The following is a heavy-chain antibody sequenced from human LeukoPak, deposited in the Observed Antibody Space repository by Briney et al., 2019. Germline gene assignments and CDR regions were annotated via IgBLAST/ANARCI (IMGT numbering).Heavy chain of an antibody. Sequence: GGSLRLSCAASGFTFSSYAMSWVRQAPGKGLEWVSSMSGSGGSTYYADSVKGRFTISRDNSKNTLYLQMNSLRAEDTAVYYCARDLITMVRGVIREPWGQGTLVTVSS. CDR2: MSGSGGST. CDR3: ARDLITMVRGVIREP. V-gene: IGHV3-23*01. J-gene: IGHJ4*02. D-gene: IGHD3-10*01. CDR1: GFTFSSYA.